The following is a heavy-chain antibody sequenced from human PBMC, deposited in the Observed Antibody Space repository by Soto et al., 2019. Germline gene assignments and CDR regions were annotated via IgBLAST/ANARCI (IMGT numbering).Heavy chain of an antibody. D-gene: IGHD1-7*01. CDR1: VGTMSGYD. V-gene: IGHV4-59*01. Sequence: SETLCVSCTVSVGTMSGYDWSWIRQPPGKGLEWIGYIYYSGSTNYNPSLKSRVTISVDTSKNQFSLKLSSVTAADTAVYYCARDNFNYAGLDYWGQGTLVTVSS. CDR2: IYYSGST. CDR3: ARDNFNYAGLDY. J-gene: IGHJ4*02.